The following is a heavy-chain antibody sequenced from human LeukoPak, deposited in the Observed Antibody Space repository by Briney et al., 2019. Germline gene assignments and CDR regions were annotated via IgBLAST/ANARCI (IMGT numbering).Heavy chain of an antibody. J-gene: IGHJ4*02. D-gene: IGHD6-19*01. CDR1: GLTFSGYG. CDR2: LSYDVSKK. V-gene: IGHV3-33*01. Sequence: RGSLRLSCAPSGLTFSGYGIHWVRQAPGKGLGWVAFLSYDVSKKFYTDSVKGRFTLSGDSSKNTLYLQMNALRGDDTAVYYCARGLYTNGWYYFDYWGQGTLVTVSS. CDR3: ARGLYTNGWYYFDY.